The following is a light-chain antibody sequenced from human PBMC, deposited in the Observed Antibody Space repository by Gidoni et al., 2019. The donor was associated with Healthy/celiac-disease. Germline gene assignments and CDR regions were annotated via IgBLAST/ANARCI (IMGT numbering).Light chain of an antibody. Sequence: EIVMTQSPATLSVSPGERATLSCRASQSVSSNLAWYQQKPGQAPRLLIYGASTRATGIPARFSGSGSGTEFTIPNSSLQSEDFAVYYCQKYNNWPPWTFGQGTKVEIK. CDR2: GAS. V-gene: IGKV3-15*01. CDR1: QSVSSN. CDR3: QKYNNWPPWT. J-gene: IGKJ1*01.